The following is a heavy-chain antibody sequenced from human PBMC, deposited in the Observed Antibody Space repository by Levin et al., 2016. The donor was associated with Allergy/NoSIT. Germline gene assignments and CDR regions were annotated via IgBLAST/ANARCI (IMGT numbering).Heavy chain of an antibody. CDR3: ARAPFMVYYYYYGMDV. D-gene: IGHD3-10*01. J-gene: IGHJ6*02. CDR2: INPNSGGT. Sequence: ASVKVSCKASGYTFTGYYMHWVRQAPGQGLEWMGWINPNSGGTNYAQKFQGRVTMTRDTSISTAYMELSRLRSDDTAVYYCARAPFMVYYYYYGMDVWGQGTTVTVSS. CDR1: GYTFTGYY. V-gene: IGHV1-2*02.